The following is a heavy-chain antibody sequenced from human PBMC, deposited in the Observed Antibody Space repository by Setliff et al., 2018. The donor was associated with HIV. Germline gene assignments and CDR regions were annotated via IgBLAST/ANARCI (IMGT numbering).Heavy chain of an antibody. D-gene: IGHD5-18*01. CDR2: VFHSGST. Sequence: SETLSLTCAVSGYSISSGYYWGWIRQPPGKGLEWIGSVFHSGSTYYNPSLKSRVTMSVDTSKNQFSLKLSSVTAADTAVYYCASDAERGYSDGYDYWGQGTQVTVSS. CDR3: ASDAERGYSDGYDY. CDR1: GYSISSGYY. J-gene: IGHJ4*02. V-gene: IGHV4-38-2*01.